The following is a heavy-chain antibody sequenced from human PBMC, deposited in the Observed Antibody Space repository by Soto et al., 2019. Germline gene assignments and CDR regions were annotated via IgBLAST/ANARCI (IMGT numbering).Heavy chain of an antibody. Sequence: QVQLVESGGGVVQPGRSLRLSCAASGFTFSSYAMHWVRQAPGKGLEWVAVISYDGSNKYYAASVKGRFTISRDNSKNTLYLQMNSVRAEDTAVYYCARVASTYSSGWKPYFDYWGQGTLVTVSS. CDR3: ARVASTYSSGWKPYFDY. D-gene: IGHD6-19*01. J-gene: IGHJ4*02. CDR2: ISYDGSNK. CDR1: GFTFSSYA. V-gene: IGHV3-30-3*01.